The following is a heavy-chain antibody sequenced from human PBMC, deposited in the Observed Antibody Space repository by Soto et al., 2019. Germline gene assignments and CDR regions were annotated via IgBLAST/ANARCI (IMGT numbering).Heavy chain of an antibody. V-gene: IGHV3-23*01. CDR2: ISGTGGNT. D-gene: IGHD1-20*01. CDR3: VKAVYLLDFDY. J-gene: IGHJ4*02. Sequence: GGSLRLSCAASGFTFSSYAMTWVRQAPGKRLEWVSTISGTGGNTYYADSVKGRFTISRDNSKNTVYLQMNSLRAEDTAVYYCVKAVYLLDFDYWGQGTLVTVSS. CDR1: GFTFSSYA.